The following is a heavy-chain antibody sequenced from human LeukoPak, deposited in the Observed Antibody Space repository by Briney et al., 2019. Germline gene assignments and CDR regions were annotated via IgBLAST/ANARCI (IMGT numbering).Heavy chain of an antibody. CDR2: ISSSGSTI. CDR1: GFTFSDNY. D-gene: IGHD4-17*01. V-gene: IGHV3-11*01. CDR3: AKDRMTTVTT. J-gene: IGHJ5*02. Sequence: PGGSLRLSCAASGFTFSDNYTSWIRQAPGKGLEWVSYISSSGSTIYYADSVKGRFTISRDDAKNSLYLQMNSLRAEDTAVYYCAKDRMTTVTTWGQGTLVTVSS.